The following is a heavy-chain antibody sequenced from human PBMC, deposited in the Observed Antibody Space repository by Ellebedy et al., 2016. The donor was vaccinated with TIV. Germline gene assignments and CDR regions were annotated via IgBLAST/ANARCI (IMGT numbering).Heavy chain of an antibody. Sequence: PGGSLRLSCAASGFTFSSYSMNWVRQAPGKGPEWVSSISSSSGYIYYADSAKGRFTISRDNAKNSLNLQMNSLRAEDTAVYYCARESILSGSYYELGGGYFDSWGQGTLVTVSS. CDR1: GFTFSSYS. J-gene: IGHJ4*02. V-gene: IGHV3-21*01. CDR3: ARESILSGSYYELGGGYFDS. CDR2: ISSSSGYI. D-gene: IGHD1-26*01.